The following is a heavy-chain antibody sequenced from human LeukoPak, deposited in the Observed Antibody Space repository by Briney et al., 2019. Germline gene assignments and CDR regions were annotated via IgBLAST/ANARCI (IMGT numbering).Heavy chain of an antibody. CDR1: GYRFTSYW. V-gene: IGHV5-51*01. CDR3: ARIGYCSSTSCYTGIEFDY. Sequence: GASLQISCKGSGYRFTSYWIGWVRPMPGKGLEWMGIIYPGDSDTRYSPSFQGQVTISADKSISTAYLQWSSLKASDTAMYYCARIGYCSSTSCYTGIEFDYWGQGTLVTVSS. D-gene: IGHD2-2*02. CDR2: IYPGDSDT. J-gene: IGHJ4*02.